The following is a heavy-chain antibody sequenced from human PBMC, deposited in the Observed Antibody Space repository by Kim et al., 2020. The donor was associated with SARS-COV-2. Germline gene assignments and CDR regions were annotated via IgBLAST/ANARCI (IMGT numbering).Heavy chain of an antibody. D-gene: IGHD3-22*01. CDR1: GGTFSSYA. Sequence: SAKVSCKASGGTFSSYAISWVRQAPGQGLEWMGGIIPIFGTANYAQKFQGRVTITADESTSTAYMELSSLRSEDTAVYYCARVGSYDSSGYYSLDWGQGTLVAVSS. J-gene: IGHJ4*02. V-gene: IGHV1-69*13. CDR2: IIPIFGTA. CDR3: ARVGSYDSSGYYSLD.